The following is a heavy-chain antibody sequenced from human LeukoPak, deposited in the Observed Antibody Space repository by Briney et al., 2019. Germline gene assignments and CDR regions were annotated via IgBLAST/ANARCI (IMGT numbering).Heavy chain of an antibody. Sequence: ASVKVSCKASGYTFTNYYLHWVRQAPGHGLEWMAIINPSDGGTYYEQKLQGRVTVTRDTSTSTVYMELNSLRSEDTAVYYCARDTRTMTAVTRGQHYYYGLDVWGQGTTVTVS. J-gene: IGHJ6*02. CDR1: GYTFTNYY. CDR2: INPSDGGT. D-gene: IGHD4-17*01. CDR3: ARDTRTMTAVTRGQHYYYGLDV. V-gene: IGHV1-46*01.